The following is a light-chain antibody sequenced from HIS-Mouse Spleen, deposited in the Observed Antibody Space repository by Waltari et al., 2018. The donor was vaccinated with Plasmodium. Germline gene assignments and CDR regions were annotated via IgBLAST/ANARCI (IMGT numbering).Light chain of an antibody. Sequence: DIQMTQSPSSLSASVGDRVTITCRASQSISSYLNWYQQKPGKAPKLLIYAASSLQSGVPSRFSGSGSGTDFTLTISSLQPEDFATYNCQQSYSTWTFGQ. CDR3: QQSYSTWT. J-gene: IGKJ1*01. CDR2: AAS. V-gene: IGKV1-39*01. CDR1: QSISSY.